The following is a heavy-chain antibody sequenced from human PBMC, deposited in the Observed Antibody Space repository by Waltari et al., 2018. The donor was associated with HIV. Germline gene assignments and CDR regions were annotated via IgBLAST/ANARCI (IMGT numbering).Heavy chain of an antibody. CDR3: ASRPTYYSNYGVDY. CDR2: INHSGST. V-gene: IGHV4-34*01. J-gene: IGHJ4*02. D-gene: IGHD4-4*01. CDR1: GGSLSGYY. Sequence: QVQLQQWGAGLLKPSESLCLTWPVYGGSLSGYYWSWIRQPPGKGLEWIGEINHSGSTNYNPSLKSRVTISVDTSKNQFSLKLSSVTAADTAVYYCASRPTYYSNYGVDYWGQGTLVTVSS.